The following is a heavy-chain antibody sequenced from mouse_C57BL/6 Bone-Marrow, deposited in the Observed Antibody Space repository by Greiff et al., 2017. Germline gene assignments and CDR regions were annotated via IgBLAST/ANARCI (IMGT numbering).Heavy chain of an antibody. V-gene: IGHV10-1*01. J-gene: IGHJ2*01. CDR2: LRSKSNNYAT. CDR1: GFSFNTYA. CDR3: VNWDVGY. D-gene: IGHD4-1*01. Sequence: EVQLVESGGGLVQPKGSLTLSCAASGFSFNTYAMNWVRQAPGKGLEWVTRLRSKSNNYATYSAESVKDRFTISRDDSESMLYLQMNNVKTEDTAMYYGVNWDVGYWGQGTTLTVSA.